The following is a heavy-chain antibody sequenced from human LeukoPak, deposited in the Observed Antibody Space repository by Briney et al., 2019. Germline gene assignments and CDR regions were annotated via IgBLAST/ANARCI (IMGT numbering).Heavy chain of an antibody. CDR3: ARGLWGIDY. J-gene: IGHJ4*02. D-gene: IGHD7-27*01. Sequence: GGSLRLSCAASGFTFGSYWMHWVRQAPGKGLVWVSRIDTDGSATNYADSVKGRFTISRDNAENTLYLEMNSLRAEDTAVYYCARGLWGIDYWGQGTLVTVSS. CDR2: IDTDGSAT. V-gene: IGHV3-74*01. CDR1: GFTFGSYW.